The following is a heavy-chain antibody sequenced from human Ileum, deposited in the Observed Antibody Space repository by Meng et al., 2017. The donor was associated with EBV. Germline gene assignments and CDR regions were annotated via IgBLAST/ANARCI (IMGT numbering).Heavy chain of an antibody. Sequence: LVESGGVVVQPGMSLRVSFEAFGFSFDTFDMHWARQVPGKGLEWVAVISYDENIKFYADSVKGRFTISRDNSKNTLYLQLNSLRPDDTAFYYCTNLSFWGQGTLVTVSS. D-gene: IGHD2/OR15-2a*01. CDR2: ISYDENIK. V-gene: IGHV3-30*18. CDR1: GFSFDTFD. CDR3: TNLSF. J-gene: IGHJ4*02.